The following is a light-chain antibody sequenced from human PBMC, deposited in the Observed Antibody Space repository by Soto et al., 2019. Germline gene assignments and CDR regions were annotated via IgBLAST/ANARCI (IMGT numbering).Light chain of an antibody. J-gene: IGKJ4*01. CDR2: DAS. Sequence: EIVLTQSPATLSLSPGERTTLSCRASQSVSSYLAWYQHKPGQAPTLLIYDASNRATGIPARFSGSGSGTDFTLTISSLEPEDFAVYYCQQRSNWLLTFGGGTKVEIK. CDR3: QQRSNWLLT. V-gene: IGKV3-11*01. CDR1: QSVSSY.